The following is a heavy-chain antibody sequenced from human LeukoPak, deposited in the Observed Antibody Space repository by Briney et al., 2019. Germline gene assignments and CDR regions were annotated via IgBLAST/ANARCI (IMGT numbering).Heavy chain of an antibody. V-gene: IGHV3-30*02. CDR2: IRYDGSNK. CDR1: GFTFSSYG. Sequence: PGGSLRLSCAASGFTFSSYGMHWVRQAPGKGLEWVAFIRYDGSNKYYADSVKGRFTISRDNSKNTLYLQMNSLRAEDTAVYYCAKEALFGCSGGSCYSSFDYWGQGTLVTVST. D-gene: IGHD2-15*01. CDR3: AKEALFGCSGGSCYSSFDY. J-gene: IGHJ4*02.